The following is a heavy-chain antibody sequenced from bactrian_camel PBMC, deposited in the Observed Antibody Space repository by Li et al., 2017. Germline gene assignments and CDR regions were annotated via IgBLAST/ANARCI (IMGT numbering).Heavy chain of an antibody. CDR2: INSSGGST. V-gene: IGHV3S31*01. Sequence: DVQLVESGGGLVQPGGSLRLSCAASGFTFSSYTMSWVRQAPGKGLEWVSDINSSGGSTSYAVSVKGRFTISRDDAKNALYLQLNSLKTEDTAMYYCVTEGDAYCSKSWCYHLWGQGTQVTVS. D-gene: IGHD3*01. CDR3: VTEGDAYCSKSWCYHL. CDR1: GFTFSSYT. J-gene: IGHJ4*01.